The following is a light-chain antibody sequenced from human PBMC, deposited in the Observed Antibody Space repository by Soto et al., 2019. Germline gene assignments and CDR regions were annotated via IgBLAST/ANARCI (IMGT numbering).Light chain of an antibody. Sequence: DIVMTQSPDSLAVSLGERATINCKSSQSVFFNSNNKNYLAWYQQKPGQPHKLLIYWASTRESGVTDQFSGSWSGTYFTLTISSLQAEDVAVYYCQQYYNIPPTFGQGTKVEI. J-gene: IGKJ1*01. CDR3: QQYYNIPPT. V-gene: IGKV4-1*01. CDR2: WAS. CDR1: QSVFFNSNNKNY.